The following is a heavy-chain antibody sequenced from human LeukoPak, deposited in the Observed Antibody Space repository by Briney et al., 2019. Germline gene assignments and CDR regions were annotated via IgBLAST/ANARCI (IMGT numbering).Heavy chain of an antibody. D-gene: IGHD2-2*01. Sequence: SVKVSCKASGGTFSSYAISWVRQAPGQGLEWMGGIIPIFGTANYAQKFQGRVTITADEYTSTAYMELSSLRSEDTAVYYCARDYIVVVPAAKGSWFDPWGQGTLVTVSS. V-gene: IGHV1-69*13. CDR1: GGTFSSYA. CDR2: IIPIFGTA. CDR3: ARDYIVVVPAAKGSWFDP. J-gene: IGHJ5*02.